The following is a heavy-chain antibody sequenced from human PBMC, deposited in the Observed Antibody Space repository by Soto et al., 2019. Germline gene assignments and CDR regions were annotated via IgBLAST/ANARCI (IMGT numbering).Heavy chain of an antibody. CDR3: ARDPYYYGSGDKGGFDP. J-gene: IGHJ5*02. V-gene: IGHV4-4*02. CDR1: GGSLSSTHW. CDR2: IYHTGST. D-gene: IGHD3-10*01. Sequence: QVQLQESGPGLVKPSGTLSLTCAVSGGSLSSTHWWSWVRQPPRKGLEWIGDIYHTGSTNYNPSLKSRVTISVDKSNNHVSLNLSSVTAADTAVYYCARDPYYYGSGDKGGFDPWGQGTLVSVSS.